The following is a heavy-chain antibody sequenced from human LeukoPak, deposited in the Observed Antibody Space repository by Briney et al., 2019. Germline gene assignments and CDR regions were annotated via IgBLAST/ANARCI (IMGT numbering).Heavy chain of an antibody. CDR3: PKERGGFLKPFDY. D-gene: IGHD3-3*01. V-gene: IGHV3-23*01. CDR2: ISGSGGST. Sequence: PGGSLRLSXAASGFTFSSYAMSWVRQAPGKGLEWVSAISGSGGSTYYADSVKGRFTISRDNSKNTLYLQMNSLRAEDTAVYYCPKERGGFLKPFDYWGQGALVTVSS. J-gene: IGHJ4*02. CDR1: GFTFSSYA.